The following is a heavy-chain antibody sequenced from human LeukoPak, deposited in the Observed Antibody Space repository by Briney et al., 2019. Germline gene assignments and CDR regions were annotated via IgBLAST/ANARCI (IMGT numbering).Heavy chain of an antibody. CDR2: IYYSGNT. CDR3: ARHERFCSGGSCYGPDAFDI. Sequence: SETLSLTCTVSNDSINNYYWSWIRQPPGKGLEWIGYIYYSGNTNYNPSLKSRVTISLDTSKSQFSLKLSSVTATDTAVYYCARHERFCSGGSCYGPDAFDIWGQGTMVTVSS. V-gene: IGHV4-59*08. CDR1: NDSINNYY. J-gene: IGHJ3*02. D-gene: IGHD2-15*01.